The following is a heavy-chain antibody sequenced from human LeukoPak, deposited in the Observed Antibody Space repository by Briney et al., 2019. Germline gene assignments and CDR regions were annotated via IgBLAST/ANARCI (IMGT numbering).Heavy chain of an antibody. Sequence: GASVKVSCKASGYTFTDYYIHWVRQAPVQGLEWMGRINPKSGCPYYAQDFQGRVTMTRDTSINTADVELGSLTSDDTAVYYCARDFASTPNWELDYWGQGTPVTVS. CDR2: INPKSGCP. J-gene: IGHJ4*02. V-gene: IGHV1-2*06. CDR3: ARDFASTPNWELDY. D-gene: IGHD7-27*01. CDR1: GYTFTDYY.